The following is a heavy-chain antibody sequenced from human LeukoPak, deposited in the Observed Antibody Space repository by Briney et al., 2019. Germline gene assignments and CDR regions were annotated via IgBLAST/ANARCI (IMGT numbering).Heavy chain of an antibody. J-gene: IGHJ4*02. D-gene: IGHD6-19*01. V-gene: IGHV3-53*01. Sequence: PGGSLRLSCAASGFTVSSNYMSWVRQAPGKGLEWVSVIYSGGSTYYADSVKGRFTISRDNSKNTLYLRMNSLRAEDTAVYYCAREYREQWLVRFSYFDYWGQGTLVTVSS. CDR3: AREYREQWLVRFSYFDY. CDR1: GFTVSSNY. CDR2: IYSGGST.